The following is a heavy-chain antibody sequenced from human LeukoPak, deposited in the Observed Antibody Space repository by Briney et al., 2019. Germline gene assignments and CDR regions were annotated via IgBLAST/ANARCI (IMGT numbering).Heavy chain of an antibody. Sequence: WGSLRLSCAASGFTFSSYAMSWVRQAPGKGLEWVSTISGSGGSTYYAYSVKGRFTIARDNSKNTLYLQMNSLRAEDTAVYYCAKFLTRNTYYFDYWGQGTLVTVSS. D-gene: IGHD3-9*01. CDR1: GFTFSSYA. CDR3: AKFLTRNTYYFDY. V-gene: IGHV3-23*01. J-gene: IGHJ4*02. CDR2: ISGSGGST.